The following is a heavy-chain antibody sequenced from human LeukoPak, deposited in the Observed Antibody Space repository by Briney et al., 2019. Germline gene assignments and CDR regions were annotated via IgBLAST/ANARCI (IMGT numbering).Heavy chain of an antibody. CDR2: ISYTGST. CDR1: GGSISSYY. J-gene: IGHJ6*02. Sequence: SETLSLTCTVSGGSISSYYWGWIRQPPGKGLAWIGSISYTGSTYYNPSLQSRVTISADMSKNHLSVKLSSVTAADTAVYYCARVAAGTYWYYAVDVWGQGTTVTVSS. CDR3: ARVAAGTYWYYAVDV. D-gene: IGHD2-15*01. V-gene: IGHV4-39*07.